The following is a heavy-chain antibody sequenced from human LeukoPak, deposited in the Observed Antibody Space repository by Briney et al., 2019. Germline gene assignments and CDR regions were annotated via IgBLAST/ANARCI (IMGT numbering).Heavy chain of an antibody. CDR3: ARGLRIGYSYALYHFDY. D-gene: IGHD5-18*01. J-gene: IGHJ4*02. Sequence: SETLSLTCAVYGGSFSGYYWSWIRQPPGKGLEWIGEINHSGSTNYNPSLKSRVTISVDTSKNQFSLKLSSVTAADTAVYYCARGLRIGYSYALYHFDYWGQGTLVTVSS. CDR1: GGSFSGYY. V-gene: IGHV4-34*01. CDR2: INHSGST.